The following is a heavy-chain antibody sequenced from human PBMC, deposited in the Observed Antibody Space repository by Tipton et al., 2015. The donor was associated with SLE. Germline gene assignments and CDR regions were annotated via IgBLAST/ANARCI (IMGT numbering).Heavy chain of an antibody. J-gene: IGHJ4*02. CDR2: IRYSGSA. Sequence: TLSLTCTVSGDSINDYYWNWIRQPPGKGMEWLGYIRYSGSAYYRPSLKSRVTMSVDTSKNQFSLKLTSVTAADTAVYYCARGGGSSNFDPPGYWGQGTLVTVSS. V-gene: IGHV4-59*01. CDR1: GDSINDYY. CDR3: ARGGGSSNFDPPGY. D-gene: IGHD3-16*01.